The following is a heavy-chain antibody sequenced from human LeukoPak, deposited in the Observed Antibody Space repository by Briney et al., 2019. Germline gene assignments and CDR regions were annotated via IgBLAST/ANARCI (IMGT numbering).Heavy chain of an antibody. V-gene: IGHV4-4*07. CDR1: GDSISSFISTYY. CDR3: ARVGSLSRGRNWFDP. D-gene: IGHD6-13*01. CDR2: ISTSGST. Sequence: SETLSLTCSVSGDSISSFISTYYCSWIRQSAGKGLEWIGRISTSGSTNYNPSLKSRVTMSVDTSKNQFSLKLSSVTAADTAVYYCARVGSLSRGRNWFDPWGQGTLVTVSS. J-gene: IGHJ5*02.